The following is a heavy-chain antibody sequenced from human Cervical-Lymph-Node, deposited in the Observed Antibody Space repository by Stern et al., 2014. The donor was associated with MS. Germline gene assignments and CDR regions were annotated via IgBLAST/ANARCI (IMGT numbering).Heavy chain of an antibody. CDR2: IRSKSDGGRR. V-gene: IGHV3-15*01. CDR3: AHGKHLVNPRRSTSADYFQH. Sequence: EVQLVESGGGLVNPGGSLRLSCRTSGLSFADAWMSWVRQAPGKGLEWVGRIRSKSDGGRREYSATVQGRFTISRDDSQDTMFLEMTSLKNEDTAVYFCAHGKHLVNPRRSTSADYFQHWGQGTLVTVS. CDR1: GLSFADAW. D-gene: IGHD2-21*01. J-gene: IGHJ1*01.